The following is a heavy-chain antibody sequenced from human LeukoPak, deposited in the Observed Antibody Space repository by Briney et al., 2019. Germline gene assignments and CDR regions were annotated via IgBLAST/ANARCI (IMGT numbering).Heavy chain of an antibody. Sequence: GGSLRLSCAASGFTFSSYGMSWVRQAPGKGLEWVSTFSGRGGRTDYADSVKGRFTISRDNSQNRLYLRMNSLRAEDTAVYYCAKRFMDGNYGLGWGYYYYYGMDVWGQGTTVTVSS. CDR1: GFTFSSYG. CDR3: AKRFMDGNYGLGWGYYYYYGMDV. V-gene: IGHV3-23*01. J-gene: IGHJ6*02. D-gene: IGHD4-17*01. CDR2: FSGRGGRT.